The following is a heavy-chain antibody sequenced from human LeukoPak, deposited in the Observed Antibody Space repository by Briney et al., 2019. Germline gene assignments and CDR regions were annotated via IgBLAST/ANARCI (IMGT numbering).Heavy chain of an antibody. V-gene: IGHV3-30*18. Sequence: GTSLRLSCTASGFTFSSYGMHWVRQAPDKGLEWVAVISYDGSNKYYADSVKGRFTISRDNSKNTLYLQMNSLRAEDTAVYYCAKAYYYDSSGYYYGQYFHRWGQGTLVTVSS. D-gene: IGHD3-22*01. CDR2: ISYDGSNK. CDR3: AKAYYYDSSGYYYGQYFHR. J-gene: IGHJ1*01. CDR1: GFTFSSYG.